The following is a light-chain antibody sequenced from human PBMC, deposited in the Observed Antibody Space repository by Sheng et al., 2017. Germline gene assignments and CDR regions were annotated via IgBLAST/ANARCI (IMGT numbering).Light chain of an antibody. Sequence: SYELTQPPSVSVSPGQTASITCSGDALANQYSYWYQQKSGQAPILVIYKDTERPSGIPERFSGSSSGTTVTLTIGGVQAEDEADYYCQSSASSSSYLFGGGTKLTVL. J-gene: IGLJ3*02. CDR3: QSSASSSSYL. V-gene: IGLV3-25*03. CDR2: KDT. CDR1: ALANQY.